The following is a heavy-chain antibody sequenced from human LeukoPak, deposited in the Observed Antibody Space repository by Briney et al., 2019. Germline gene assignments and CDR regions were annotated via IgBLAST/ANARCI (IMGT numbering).Heavy chain of an antibody. D-gene: IGHD5-12*01. V-gene: IGHV6-1*01. Sequence: SQTLSLTCAISGDSVSSNSAAWNWIRQSPSRGLEWLGRTYYRSKWYNDYAVSVKSRITINPDTSKNQFSLQLNSVTPEDTAVYYCARDPFEYSGYDLPPYYYYGMDVWGQGTTVIVSS. CDR2: TYYRSKWYN. CDR3: ARDPFEYSGYDLPPYYYYGMDV. J-gene: IGHJ6*02. CDR1: GDSVSSNSAA.